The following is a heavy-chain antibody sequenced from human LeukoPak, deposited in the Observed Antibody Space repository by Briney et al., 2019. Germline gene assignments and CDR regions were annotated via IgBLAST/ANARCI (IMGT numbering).Heavy chain of an antibody. CDR3: ARGRLGFWSGYYTSYVGYFQH. D-gene: IGHD3-3*01. CDR2: ISVYTGDT. Sequence: ASVKVSCKASGYPFISYGISWVRQAPGQGPEWMGWISVYTGDTKFAQKVQGRVTLTTDTSTNTVYMEMRNLRYDDTAVYYCARGRLGFWSGYYTSYVGYFQHWGQGTLVTVSS. J-gene: IGHJ1*01. CDR1: GYPFISYG. V-gene: IGHV1-18*01.